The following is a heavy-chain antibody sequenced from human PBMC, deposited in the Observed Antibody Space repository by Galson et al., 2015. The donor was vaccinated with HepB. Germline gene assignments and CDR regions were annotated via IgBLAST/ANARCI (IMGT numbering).Heavy chain of an antibody. CDR1: GYSFTSYW. V-gene: IGHV5-51*01. D-gene: IGHD2-2*01. CDR3: ARRYCSSTACYDRDDAYHLHIDY. J-gene: IGHJ4*02. CDR2: IYPGDSDT. Sequence: QSGAEMKKPGESLKISCKGSGYSFTSYWIGWVRQMPGKGLEWMGIIYPGDSDTRYSPSFQGQVTISVDKSISTAYLQWSSLKASDTAMYYCARRYCSSTACYDRDDAYHLHIDYWGQGTLVTVSS.